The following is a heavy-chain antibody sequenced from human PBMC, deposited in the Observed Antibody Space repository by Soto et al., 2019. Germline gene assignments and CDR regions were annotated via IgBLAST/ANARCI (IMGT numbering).Heavy chain of an antibody. CDR2: ISGSGGST. CDR1: GFTFSSYA. D-gene: IGHD3-22*01. J-gene: IGHJ3*02. V-gene: IGHV3-23*01. CDR3: AKGRNNYYDSSGRRDAFDI. Sequence: PGGSLRLSCAASGFTFSSYAMSWVRQAPGKGLEWVSAISGSGGSTYYADSVKGRFTISRDNSKNTLYLQMNSLRAEDTAVYYCAKGRNNYYDSSGRRDAFDIWGQGTMVTVSS.